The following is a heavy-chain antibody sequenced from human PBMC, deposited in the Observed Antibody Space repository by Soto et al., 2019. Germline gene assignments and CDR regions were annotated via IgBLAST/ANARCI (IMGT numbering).Heavy chain of an antibody. CDR3: AGSYSSGWEFDY. Sequence: PGGSLRLSCGASGFTFSNYYMSWIRQAPGKGLEWVSYISSTGRTIYYADSVKGRFTVSRDNAQNSLSLKLNSLRVEDTAVYYCAGSYSSGWEFDYWGQGTQVTVSS. CDR2: ISSTGRTI. D-gene: IGHD6-19*01. CDR1: GFTFSNYY. J-gene: IGHJ4*02. V-gene: IGHV3-11*01.